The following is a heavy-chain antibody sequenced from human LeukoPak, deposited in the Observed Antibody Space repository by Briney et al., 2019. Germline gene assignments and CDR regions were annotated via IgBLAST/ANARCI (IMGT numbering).Heavy chain of an antibody. J-gene: IGHJ5*02. D-gene: IGHD1-7*01. CDR3: AKDLTGTRANWFDP. CDR2: ISGSGGST. CDR1: GFTFSSYA. V-gene: IGHV3-23*01. Sequence: GGTLRFACAASGFTFSSYAMSWVRQAPGKGLERVSAISGSGGSTYYADSVKGRFTISRDNSKNTLYLQMNSLRAEDTAVYYRAKDLTGTRANWFDPWGQGTLVTDSS.